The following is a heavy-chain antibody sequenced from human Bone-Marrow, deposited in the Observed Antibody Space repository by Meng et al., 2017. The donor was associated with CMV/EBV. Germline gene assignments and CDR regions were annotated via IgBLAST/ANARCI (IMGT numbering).Heavy chain of an antibody. J-gene: IGHJ6*02. CDR2: MNPNSGNT. CDR3: AREPYYVFWSGYYINSYLDGYYYGMDV. D-gene: IGHD3-3*01. CDR1: GYTFTSYD. V-gene: IGHV1-8*01. Sequence: ASVKVSCKASGYTFTSYDINWVRQATGHGLEWMGWMNPNSGNTGYAQKFQGRVTMTRNTSISTAYMELSSLRSEDTAVYYCAREPYYVFWSGYYINSYLDGYYYGMDVWGQGTTVTVSS.